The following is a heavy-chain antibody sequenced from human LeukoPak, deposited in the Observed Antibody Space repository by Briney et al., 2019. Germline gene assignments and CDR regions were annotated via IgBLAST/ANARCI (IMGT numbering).Heavy chain of an antibody. CDR3: AKEYPPEYGDYVAFDI. J-gene: IGHJ3*02. CDR2: ISASGGST. V-gene: IGHV3-23*01. CDR1: GFTFSSYA. D-gene: IGHD4-17*01. Sequence: GGSLRLSCAASGFTFSSYAMSWVRQAPGKGLEWVSTISASGGSTYYADSVKGRFTISRDNSKNTLYLQMSSLRAEDTAVYYCAKEYPPEYGDYVAFDIWGQGTMLTVSS.